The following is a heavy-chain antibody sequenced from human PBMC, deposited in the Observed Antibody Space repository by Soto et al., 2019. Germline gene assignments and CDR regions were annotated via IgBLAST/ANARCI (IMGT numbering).Heavy chain of an antibody. CDR3: ARYDSSGYYWPYYYYGMDV. V-gene: IGHV3-21*01. Sequence: EVQLVESGGGLVKPGGSLRLSCAASGFTFSTYSMNWVRQAPGKGLEWVSSISDSSSYIYYADSVQGRFTISRDNAKNSLYLQMNSLRDEDTAVYYCARYDSSGYYWPYYYYGMDVWGQGTTVTVSS. J-gene: IGHJ6*02. CDR1: GFTFSTYS. CDR2: ISDSSSYI. D-gene: IGHD3-22*01.